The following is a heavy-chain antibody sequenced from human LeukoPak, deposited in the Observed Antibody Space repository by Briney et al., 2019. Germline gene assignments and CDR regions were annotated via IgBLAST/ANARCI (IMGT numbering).Heavy chain of an antibody. CDR1: GYTFTGYY. V-gene: IGHV1-2*02. CDR2: INPNSGGT. J-gene: IGHJ3*02. CDR3: ARENRAFDI. Sequence: ASVKVSCKASGYTFTGYYMHWVRQAPGQGLEWMGWINPNSGGTNYAQKFQGRVSMTTNTSTSTAYMELRSLTSDDTAVYYCARENRAFDIWGQGTMVTVSS.